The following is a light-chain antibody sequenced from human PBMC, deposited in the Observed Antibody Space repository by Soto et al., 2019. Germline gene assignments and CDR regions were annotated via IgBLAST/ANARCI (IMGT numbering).Light chain of an antibody. J-gene: IGLJ2*01. CDR1: SSNTGAGYD. Sequence: QLVLTQPPSVSGAPGQRVTISCTGSSSNTGAGYDVHWYQHLPGTAPKLLIYGNSNRPSGVPDRFSASKSGTSASLAITGLQAEDEADYYCQSYDSSLSGVLFGGGTKVTVL. CDR2: GNS. V-gene: IGLV1-40*01. CDR3: QSYDSSLSGVL.